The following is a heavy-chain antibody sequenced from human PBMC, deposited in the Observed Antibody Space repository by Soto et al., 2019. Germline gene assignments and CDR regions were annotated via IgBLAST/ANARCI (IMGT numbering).Heavy chain of an antibody. J-gene: IGHJ4*02. Sequence: GGSLRLSCAASGFTFSSYWMSWVRQVPGKGLGWVSIISGGGDSIYYADSVKGRFSISRDNSRNIVYLQMSSLRADDTAVYFCAKAVGPLAPSSRVFDCWGQGTLVTVSS. V-gene: IGHV3-23*01. CDR1: GFTFSSYW. CDR3: AKAVGPLAPSSRVFDC. CDR2: ISGGGDSI. D-gene: IGHD6-19*01.